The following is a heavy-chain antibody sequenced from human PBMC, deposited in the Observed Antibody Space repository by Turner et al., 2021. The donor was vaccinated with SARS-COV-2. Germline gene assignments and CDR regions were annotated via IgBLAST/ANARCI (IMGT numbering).Heavy chain of an antibody. V-gene: IGHV4-59*01. CDR1: GDSITGYF. D-gene: IGHD3-22*01. Sequence: QVRLQESGPGLVKPSETLSLTCTVSGDSITGYFWNWIRQPPGKGLEWIGYIYNSGRTNYNPSLKSRVTISVDTSKNQFSLKLSSVSAADTAVYYCARVRYDSTGYPFDPWGQGTLVTVS. J-gene: IGHJ5*02. CDR3: ARVRYDSTGYPFDP. CDR2: IYNSGRT.